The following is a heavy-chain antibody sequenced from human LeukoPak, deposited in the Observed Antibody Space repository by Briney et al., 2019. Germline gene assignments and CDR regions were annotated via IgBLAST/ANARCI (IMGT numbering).Heavy chain of an antibody. J-gene: IGHJ4*02. CDR2: IEPDGSGK. D-gene: IGHD3-10*01. CDR1: GFTFSSAW. V-gene: IGHV3-7*01. CDR3: VTSWVRQQRDF. Sequence: GGSLRLSCAASGFTFSSAWMTWVRQAPGKGLEWVADIEPDGSGKTYVDSVKGRFSISRDNAQQSLYLQMDTLTAEDTAVYYCVTSWVRQQRDFWGQGILVTVSP.